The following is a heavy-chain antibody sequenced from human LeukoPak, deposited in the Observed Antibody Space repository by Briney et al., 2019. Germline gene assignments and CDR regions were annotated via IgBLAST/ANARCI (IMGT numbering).Heavy chain of an antibody. CDR2: IYTSGST. CDR3: ARARCSSTSCPLDY. D-gene: IGHD2-2*01. J-gene: IGHJ4*02. Sequence: PSETLSLTCTVSGGSISSYYWSWIRQPAGKGLEWIGRIYTSGSTNYNPSLKSRVTMSVDTSKNQFSLKLSSVTAADTPVYYCARARCSSTSCPLDYWGQGTLVTVSS. V-gene: IGHV4-4*07. CDR1: GGSISSYY.